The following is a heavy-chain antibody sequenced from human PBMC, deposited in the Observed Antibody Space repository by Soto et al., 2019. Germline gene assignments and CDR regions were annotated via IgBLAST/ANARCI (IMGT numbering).Heavy chain of an antibody. J-gene: IGHJ6*03. CDR2: IYYSGST. Sequence: SETLSLTCTVSGGSISSGGYYWSWIRQHPGRGLEWIGYIYYSGSTYYNPSLKSRVTISVGTSKNQFSLKLSSVTAADTAVYYCARDAPYYDILTGSGDYYYYMDVWGKGTTVT. CDR3: ARDAPYYDILTGSGDYYYYMDV. D-gene: IGHD3-9*01. CDR1: GGSISSGGYY. V-gene: IGHV4-31*03.